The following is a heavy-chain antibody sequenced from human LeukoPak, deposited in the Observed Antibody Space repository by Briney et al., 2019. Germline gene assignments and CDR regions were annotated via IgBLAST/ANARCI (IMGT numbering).Heavy chain of an antibody. Sequence: SETLSLTCTVSGGSIRSTSYYWGWIRQPPGKGLEWIGTIYYSGSTYYNPSLKSRVTMSVDTSKNHFSLRLSSVTAADTAVYYCARHDVIVPGEAAAFDMWGQGTMVTVSS. V-gene: IGHV4-39*01. D-gene: IGHD2-2*01. J-gene: IGHJ3*02. CDR1: GGSIRSTSYY. CDR2: IYYSGST. CDR3: ARHDVIVPGEAAAFDM.